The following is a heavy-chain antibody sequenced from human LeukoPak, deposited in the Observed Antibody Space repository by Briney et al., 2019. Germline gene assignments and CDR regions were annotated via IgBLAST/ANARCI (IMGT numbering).Heavy chain of an antibody. J-gene: IGHJ4*02. CDR1: GFTFSSYA. V-gene: IGHV3-30*04. CDR2: ISYDGSNK. Sequence: GGSLRLSCVASGFTFSSYAMHWVRQAPGKGLEWVAVISYDGSNKYYADSVKGRFTISRDNSKNTLYLQMNSLRSEDTAVYYCARLKKRGYSYGTPDYWGQGTLVTVSS. D-gene: IGHD5-18*01. CDR3: ARLKKRGYSYGTPDY.